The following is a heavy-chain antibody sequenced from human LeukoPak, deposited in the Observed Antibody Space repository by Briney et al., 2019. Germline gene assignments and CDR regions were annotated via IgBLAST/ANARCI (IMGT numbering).Heavy chain of an antibody. D-gene: IGHD6-19*01. CDR1: GFTFSNYA. CDR3: AKHVGTSVWFFDS. Sequence: PGGSLRLSCAASGFTFSNYALSWVRQAPGRGLEWVSLISWSSLTTEYADSVKGRFTVSRDNSKNTLSLQMNSLNADDTAVYYRAKHVGTSVWFFDSWGQGTLVTVSS. J-gene: IGHJ4*02. CDR2: ISWSSLTT. V-gene: IGHV3-23*01.